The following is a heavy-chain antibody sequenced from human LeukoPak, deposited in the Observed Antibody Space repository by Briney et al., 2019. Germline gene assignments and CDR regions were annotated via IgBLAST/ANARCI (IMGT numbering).Heavy chain of an antibody. D-gene: IGHD3-22*01. CDR3: ARDSPYYYDTFQAFDI. J-gene: IGHJ3*02. CDR2: ISAYNGNT. CDR1: GYTFTSYG. Sequence: GASVKVSCKASGYTFTSYGISWVRQAPGQGLEWMGWISAYNGNTNYAQKLQGRVTMTTDTSTSTAYMELRSLRSDDTAVYYCARDSPYYYDTFQAFDIWGQGTMVTVSS. V-gene: IGHV1-18*01.